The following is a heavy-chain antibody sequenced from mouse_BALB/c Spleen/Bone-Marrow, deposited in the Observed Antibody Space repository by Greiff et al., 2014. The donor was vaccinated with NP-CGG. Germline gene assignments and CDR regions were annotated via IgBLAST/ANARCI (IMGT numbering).Heavy chain of an antibody. Sequence: QVQLQQSGPELVKPGASVKISCEASGYSFTSYYIHWVKQRPGQGLEWIGWIFPGSGNIKYKEKFKGEATLTADTSSSTAYMRLSSLTSEDSAVYFCARRGNWGYAMDYWGQGTSVTVSS. CDR3: ARRGNWGYAMDY. V-gene: IGHV1-66*01. D-gene: IGHD2-1*01. J-gene: IGHJ4*01. CDR2: IFPGSGNI. CDR1: GYSFTSYY.